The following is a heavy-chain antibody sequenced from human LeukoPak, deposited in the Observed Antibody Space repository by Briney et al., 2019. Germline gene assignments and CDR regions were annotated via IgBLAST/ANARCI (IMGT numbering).Heavy chain of an antibody. CDR2: IYYSGRT. D-gene: IGHD3-22*01. J-gene: IGHJ1*01. V-gene: IGHV4-39*01. Sequence: SETLSLTCTIFGDSVSRSDSYWDWIRQPPGKGLEWIGTIYYSGRTYYSPSLKSRVTLSVDMSNNQFSLTLSSVTAADTALYFCARRRYYDSSGYLEWGQGSLVTVSS. CDR3: ARRRYYDSSGYLE. CDR1: GDSVSRSDSY.